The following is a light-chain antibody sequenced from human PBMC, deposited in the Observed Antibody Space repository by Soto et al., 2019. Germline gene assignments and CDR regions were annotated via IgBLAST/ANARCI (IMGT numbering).Light chain of an antibody. Sequence: QTVVSQPASLSGSPGQTITISCTGTSTDVGGYNAVSWYQHHPGKAPKLIIYEVTHRPSGVSDRFSASKSGNTASLTISGLQAEDEADYYCNSFRVSHLYVFGTGTQLTVL. V-gene: IGLV2-14*01. J-gene: IGLJ1*01. CDR1: STDVGGYNA. CDR2: EVT. CDR3: NSFRVSHLYV.